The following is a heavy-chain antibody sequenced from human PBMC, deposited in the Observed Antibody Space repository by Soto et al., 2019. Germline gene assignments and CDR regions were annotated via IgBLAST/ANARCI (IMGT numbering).Heavy chain of an antibody. CDR2: IYDSGSP. CDR1: GGSVSVYY. V-gene: IGHV4-59*02. D-gene: IGHD3-9*01. CDR3: ARGVGSSPPRY. Sequence: XTLSLPCTISGGSVSVYYWSWIRQSPGQGLELIGYIYDSGSPYYNPSLKTRVTISADTSKNQISLKFTSATAADTAVYFCARGVGSSPPRYWGRGTLGTVSS. J-gene: IGHJ4*02.